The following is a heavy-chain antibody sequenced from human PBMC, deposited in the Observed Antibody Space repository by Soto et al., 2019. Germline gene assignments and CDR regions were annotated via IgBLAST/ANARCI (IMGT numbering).Heavy chain of an antibody. CDR1: EFPFNNYW. Sequence: PGGSLRLSCAASEFPFNNYWIHWVRQVPGKGLVWVSRINTDGSSTDYADSVKGRFTISRDNAENTVYLQMNSLRGEDTALYYCARGIYQKYGMDVWGQGTTVTVSS. D-gene: IGHD3-16*02. V-gene: IGHV3-74*01. CDR2: INTDGSST. J-gene: IGHJ6*02. CDR3: ARGIYQKYGMDV.